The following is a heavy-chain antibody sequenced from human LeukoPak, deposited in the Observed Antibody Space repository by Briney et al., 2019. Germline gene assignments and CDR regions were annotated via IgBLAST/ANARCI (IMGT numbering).Heavy chain of an antibody. J-gene: IGHJ4*02. Sequence: PGGSLRLSCAASGFSFSRYGMHWVRQAPGKGLEWVTVISYDGNNKYYGDSVKGRFTISRDNSKNTLYLQMNSLRAEDTAVYYCARSKSSSSPNFDYWGQGTLVTVSS. CDR1: GFSFSRYG. CDR2: ISYDGNNK. D-gene: IGHD6-6*01. CDR3: ARSKSSSSPNFDY. V-gene: IGHV3-30*03.